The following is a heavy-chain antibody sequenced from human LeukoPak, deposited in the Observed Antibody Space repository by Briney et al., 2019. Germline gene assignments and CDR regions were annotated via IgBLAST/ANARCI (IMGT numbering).Heavy chain of an antibody. CDR2: ISGSGGST. V-gene: IGHV3-23*01. CDR3: AKDCRHVDTAMVTSDY. CDR1: GFTFSSYA. J-gene: IGHJ4*02. D-gene: IGHD5-18*01. Sequence: GGSLRLSCAASGFTFSSYAMSWVRQAPGKGLEWVSAISGSGGSTYYADSVKGRFTISRDNSKNTLYLQMNSLRAEDTAVYYCAKDCRHVDTAMVTSDYWGQGTLVIVSS.